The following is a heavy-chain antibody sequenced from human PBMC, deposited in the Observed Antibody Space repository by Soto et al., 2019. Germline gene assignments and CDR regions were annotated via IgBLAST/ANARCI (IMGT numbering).Heavy chain of an antibody. Sequence: QVQLVQSGAEVKKPGSSVKVSCKASGGTFSSYAISWVRQAPGQGLEWMGGIIPIFGTANYAQKFQGRVKITADESTSTAYMELSSLRSEDTAVYYCARGGDNEASDYYYGMDVWGQGTTVTVSS. V-gene: IGHV1-69*01. CDR3: ARGGDNEASDYYYGMDV. CDR2: IIPIFGTA. J-gene: IGHJ6*02. CDR1: GGTFSSYA. D-gene: IGHD4-17*01.